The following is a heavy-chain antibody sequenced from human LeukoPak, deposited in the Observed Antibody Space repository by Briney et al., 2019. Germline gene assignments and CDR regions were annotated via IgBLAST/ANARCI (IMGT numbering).Heavy chain of an antibody. Sequence: GGSLRLSCAASGFTFSSYAMSWVRQAPGKGLEWVSALSGSGDTTYYADSAKGRFTISRDNSKNTLYLQMNSLRAEDTAVYYCAKDQDSMVRGIIWMNNWFDPWGQGTLVTVSS. J-gene: IGHJ5*02. CDR3: AKDQDSMVRGIIWMNNWFDP. D-gene: IGHD3-10*01. CDR1: GFTFSSYA. V-gene: IGHV3-23*01. CDR2: LSGSGDTT.